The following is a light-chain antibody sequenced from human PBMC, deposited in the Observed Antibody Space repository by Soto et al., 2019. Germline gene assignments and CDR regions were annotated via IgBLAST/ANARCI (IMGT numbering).Light chain of an antibody. CDR1: QSVSGN. J-gene: IGKJ5*01. Sequence: EIVMTQSPATLSVSPGERATLSCRASQSVSGNLAWYQQKPGQAPRLLIYDASNRVTGIPARFRGSGSGTDFTLTISSLEPDDFAVYYCQQRSNWQITFGQGTRLEIK. CDR2: DAS. CDR3: QQRSNWQIT. V-gene: IGKV3-11*01.